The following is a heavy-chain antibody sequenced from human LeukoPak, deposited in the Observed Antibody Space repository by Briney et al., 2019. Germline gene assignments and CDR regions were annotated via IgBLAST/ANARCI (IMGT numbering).Heavy chain of an antibody. Sequence: ASVKVSCKASGYTFTGYLMHWVRQAPGQGLEWMGWISPNSGDTKYAQKLQGRVTMTTDTSTSTAYMELRSLRSDDTAVYYCARDGHSYRLRYFDWLLGYYFDYWGQGTLVTVSS. CDR1: GYTFTGYL. CDR2: ISPNSGDT. J-gene: IGHJ4*02. CDR3: ARDGHSYRLRYFDWLLGYYFDY. V-gene: IGHV1-18*04. D-gene: IGHD3-9*01.